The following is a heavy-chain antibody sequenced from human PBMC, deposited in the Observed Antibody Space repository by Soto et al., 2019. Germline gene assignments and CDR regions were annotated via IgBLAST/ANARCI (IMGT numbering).Heavy chain of an antibody. CDR2: ISYDGTKK. CDR1: GFTFSSYG. D-gene: IGHD6-6*01. Sequence: GGSLRLSCAASGFTFSSYGMHWVRQAPGKGLEWVAVISYDGTKKYYVDSVKGRFTISRGNSKNTLYLQMNSLRAEDTAVYYCARPKYSSSSLTYYYYGMDVWGQGTTVTVSS. V-gene: IGHV3-30*03. J-gene: IGHJ6*02. CDR3: ARPKYSSSSLTYYYYGMDV.